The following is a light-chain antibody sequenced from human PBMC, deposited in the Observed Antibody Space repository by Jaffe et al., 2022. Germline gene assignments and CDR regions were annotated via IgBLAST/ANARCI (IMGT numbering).Light chain of an antibody. J-gene: IGKJ2*01. V-gene: IGKV1-5*03. Sequence: DIQMTQSPSTLSASVGDRVTITCRASQSISSWLAWYQQKPGKAPKLLIYKASSLESGVPSRFSGSGSGTEFTLTISSLQPDDFATYYCQQGNTFGQGTKLEIK. CDR2: KAS. CDR3: QQGNT. CDR1: QSISSW.